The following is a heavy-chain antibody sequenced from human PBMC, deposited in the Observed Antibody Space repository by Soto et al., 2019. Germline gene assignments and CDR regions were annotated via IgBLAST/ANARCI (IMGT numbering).Heavy chain of an antibody. V-gene: IGHV3-48*01. CDR2: MTSNSRTI. CDR1: GFTFSDYS. CDR3: AKDSRGVFEH. Sequence: GGSLRLSCAASGFTFSDYSMNWVRQGPGKGLEWISYMTSNSRTIFYADSLKGRFTISRDNAKNLLYLQMSSLRAEDTAVYYFAKDSRGVFEHWGKGTLVTVPS. J-gene: IGHJ4*02. D-gene: IGHD3-16*01.